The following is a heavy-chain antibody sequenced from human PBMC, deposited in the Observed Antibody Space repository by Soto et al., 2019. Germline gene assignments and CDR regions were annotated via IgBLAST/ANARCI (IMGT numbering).Heavy chain of an antibody. J-gene: IGHJ4*02. CDR1: GFSPRDSKVG. CDR2: IFWNGEK. Sequence: QVTLKESGPVLVKPTETLTLTCAVSGFSPRDSKVGVSWIRQPPGKALEWLAHIFWNGEKSYSTSLERRLTISKDPSKGQVVLTMTNMDPVDTATYFCALVRQWDGAHSYDYGGRGTLVTVSS. CDR3: ALVRQWDGAHSYDY. V-gene: IGHV2-26*01. D-gene: IGHD1-26*01.